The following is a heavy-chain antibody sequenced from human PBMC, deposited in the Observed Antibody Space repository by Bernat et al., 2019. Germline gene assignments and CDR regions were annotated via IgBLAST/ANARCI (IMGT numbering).Heavy chain of an antibody. CDR2: IYYSGST. CDR1: GGSISSSSYY. CDR3: ARRSGVLVGY. V-gene: IGHV4-39*01. D-gene: IGHD2-8*02. Sequence: QVQLQQWGAGLLKPSETLSLTCTVSGGSISSSSYYWGWIRQPPGKGLEWIGSIYYSGSTYYNPSLKSRVTISVDTSKNQFSLKLSSVTAADTAVYYCARRSGVLVGYWGQGTLVTVSS. J-gene: IGHJ4*02.